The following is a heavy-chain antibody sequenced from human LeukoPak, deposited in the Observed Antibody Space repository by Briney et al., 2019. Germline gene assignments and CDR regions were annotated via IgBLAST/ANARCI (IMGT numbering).Heavy chain of an antibody. V-gene: IGHV4-61*01. J-gene: IGHJ4*02. D-gene: IGHD4-23*01. Sequence: PSETLSLTCTVSGGSVSSGSYYWSWIRQPPGKGLEWIGYIYYSGSTNYNPSLKSRVTISVDTSKNQFSLKLSSVTAADTAVYYCARGSTVVTGWGQGTLVTVSS. CDR1: GGSVSSGSYY. CDR2: IYYSGST. CDR3: ARGSTVVTG.